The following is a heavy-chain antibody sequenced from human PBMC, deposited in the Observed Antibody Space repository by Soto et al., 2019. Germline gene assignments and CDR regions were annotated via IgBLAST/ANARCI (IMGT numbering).Heavy chain of an antibody. J-gene: IGHJ6*02. CDR3: ARAIRYYGSGSYYNYYYYGMDV. CDR1: GGTFSSYA. Sequence: ASVKVSCKASGGTFSSYAISWVRQAPGQGLEWMGGIIPIFGTANYAQKFQGRVTITADESTSTAYMELSSLRSEDTAVYYCARAIRYYGSGSYYNYYYYGMDVWGQGTTVTVSS. V-gene: IGHV1-69*13. CDR2: IIPIFGTA. D-gene: IGHD3-10*01.